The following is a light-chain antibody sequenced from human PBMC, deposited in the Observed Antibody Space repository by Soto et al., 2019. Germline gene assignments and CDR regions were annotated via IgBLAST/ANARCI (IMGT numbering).Light chain of an antibody. CDR3: QQYNSLSLT. J-gene: IGKJ4*01. CDR2: DAS. V-gene: IGKV1-5*01. Sequence: EIQTTQSPSTLSASLGDRATISCRASQSISSWLAWYQQKPGQAPKLLIYDASSLESGVPSRFSGSGSGTEFTLTINSLQSDDFATYCCQQYNSLSLTFGGGTKVDIK. CDR1: QSISSW.